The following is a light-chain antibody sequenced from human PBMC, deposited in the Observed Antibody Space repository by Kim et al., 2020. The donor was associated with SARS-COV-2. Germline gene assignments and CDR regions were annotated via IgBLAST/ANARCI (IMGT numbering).Light chain of an antibody. CDR2: GAS. J-gene: IGKJ2*01. CDR1: QSVSSSY. V-gene: IGKV3-20*01. Sequence: IVMTQSPGTLSLSPGERATLSCRASQSVSSSYLAWYQQKPGQAPRLLIYGASIRATGIPDRFSGSGSGTDFTLTISRLEPEDFAVYYCQQYGSSLYTFGQWTKLVI. CDR3: QQYGSSLYT.